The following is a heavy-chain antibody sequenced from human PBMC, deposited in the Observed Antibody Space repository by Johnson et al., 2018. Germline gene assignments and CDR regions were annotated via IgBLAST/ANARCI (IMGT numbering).Heavy chain of an antibody. D-gene: IGHD2-2*02. CDR3: TPPEFCSDTSCYNPSGVDV. V-gene: IGHV3-48*02. Sequence: VQLVESGGGLVQPGGSLRLSCAASGFTFSSYRLNWVRQAPGKGLEWVSYISSSSSTIYSADSVKGRFTIPRDNAKNSLYLQMNSLRDEDTAVYYCTPPEFCSDTSCYNPSGVDVRGQGTTVTVSS. CDR2: ISSSSSTI. CDR1: GFTFSSYR. J-gene: IGHJ6*02.